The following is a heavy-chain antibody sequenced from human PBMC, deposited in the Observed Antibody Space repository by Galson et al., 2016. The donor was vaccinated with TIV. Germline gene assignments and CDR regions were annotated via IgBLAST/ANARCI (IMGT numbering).Heavy chain of an antibody. CDR2: MWFDGSDI. V-gene: IGHV3-33*01. CDR3: ARGELATTKILFDY. CDR1: GFTFGSYG. Sequence: SLRLSCAASGFTFGSYGMHWVRQAPGKGLEWVAVMWFDGSDIYYADSVKGRFTISRDNSKNTLYLQMNSLRAEDTAMYYCARGELATTKILFDYWGQGTLVTVSS. J-gene: IGHJ4*02. D-gene: IGHD1-1*01.